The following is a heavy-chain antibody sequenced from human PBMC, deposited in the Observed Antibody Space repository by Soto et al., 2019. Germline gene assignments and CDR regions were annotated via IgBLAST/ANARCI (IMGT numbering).Heavy chain of an antibody. V-gene: IGHV1-3*01. CDR3: VTDHVYD. D-gene: IGHD3-16*01. Sequence: VASVKVSCKASGYTFRTYAMHWVRQAPEQGLESMGRINVHDGDTKYSQKLQARVSITIDAYATTAYMELSGLTSEDTAIYYCVTDHVYDWGQGPLVTVSS. CDR1: GYTFRTYA. J-gene: IGHJ4*02. CDR2: INVHDGDT.